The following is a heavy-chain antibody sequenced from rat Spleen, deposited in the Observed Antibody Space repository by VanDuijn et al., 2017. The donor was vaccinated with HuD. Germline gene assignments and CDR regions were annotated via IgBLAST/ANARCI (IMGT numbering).Heavy chain of an antibody. CDR2: ISYDGNDT. CDR3: ARHPQLGTYWYFDF. J-gene: IGHJ1*01. D-gene: IGHD3-4*01. Sequence: EVQLVESDGGLVQPGRSLKLSCAASGFTFSDYYMAWVRQAPTKGLEWVATISYDGNDTYYRDSVKGRFRISRDNAKSTLYLQMDSVRSEDTATYYCARHPQLGTYWYFDFWGPGTMVTVSS. V-gene: IGHV5-29*01. CDR1: GFTFSDYY.